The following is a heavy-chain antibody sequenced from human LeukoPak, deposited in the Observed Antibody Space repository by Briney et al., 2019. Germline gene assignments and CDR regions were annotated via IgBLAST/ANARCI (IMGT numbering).Heavy chain of an antibody. CDR1: GFTFSSYA. Sequence: GGSLRLSCAASGFTFSSYAMSWVRQAPGKWLEWVSAISGSGGSTYYADSVKGRLTISRDNSKNTLYLQMNSLRAEDTAVYYCAKDEGDIVVVPAVSGMDVWGQGTTVTVSS. V-gene: IGHV3-23*01. J-gene: IGHJ6*02. D-gene: IGHD2-2*01. CDR3: AKDEGDIVVVPAVSGMDV. CDR2: ISGSGGST.